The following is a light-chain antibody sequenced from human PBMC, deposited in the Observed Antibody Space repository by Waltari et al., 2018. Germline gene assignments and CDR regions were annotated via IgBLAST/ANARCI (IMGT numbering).Light chain of an antibody. CDR2: KNS. V-gene: IGLV1-47*01. Sequence: QSVLTQPPSTSATPGQRVTISCSGSKSNIGNNSVYWYQQVPGMAPKLIIYKNSQLPSGVPDRFACSKSGTSASLAISGLRSEDEATYHCAAWDDGWSGPWVFGGGTRVTVL. CDR3: AAWDDGWSGPWV. CDR1: KSNIGNNS. J-gene: IGLJ3*02.